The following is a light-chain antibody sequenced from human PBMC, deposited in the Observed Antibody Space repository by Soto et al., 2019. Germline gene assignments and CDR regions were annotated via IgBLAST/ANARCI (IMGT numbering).Light chain of an antibody. CDR1: SGHSSYI. Sequence: QSVLTQSSSASASLGSSVKLTCTLSSGHSSYIIAWHQQQPGKAPRYLMKLEGSGSYNKGSGVPDRFSGSSSGADRYLTISNLQSEDEADYYCETWDSNTYWVFGGGTKLTVL. CDR2: LEGSGSY. J-gene: IGLJ3*02. V-gene: IGLV4-60*03. CDR3: ETWDSNTYWV.